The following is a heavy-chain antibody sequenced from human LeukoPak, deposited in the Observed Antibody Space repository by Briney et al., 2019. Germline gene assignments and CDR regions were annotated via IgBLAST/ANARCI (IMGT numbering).Heavy chain of an antibody. CDR1: GYTFISYG. V-gene: IGHV1-8*02. CDR2: MNPNSGNT. J-gene: IGHJ4*02. D-gene: IGHD1-26*01. Sequence: GASVKVSCKASGYTFISYGISWVRQAPGQGLEWMGWMNPNSGNTGYAQKFQGRVTMTRNTSISTAYMELNSLRSEDTAVYYCARGLVGATEFDYWGQGTLVTVSS. CDR3: ARGLVGATEFDY.